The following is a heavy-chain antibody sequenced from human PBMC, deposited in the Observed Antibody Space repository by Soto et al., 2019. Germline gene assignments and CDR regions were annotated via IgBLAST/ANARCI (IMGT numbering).Heavy chain of an antibody. Sequence: GESLKISCAASGFTFSSYGVHWVRQAPGKGLEWVAVISYDGSNKYYADSVKGRFTISRDNSKNTLYLQMNSLRAEDTAVYYCAKGGCSGGSCFTQNYYYYYMDVWGKGTTVTVSS. CDR3: AKGGCSGGSCFTQNYYYYYMDV. V-gene: IGHV3-30*18. D-gene: IGHD2-15*01. CDR2: ISYDGSNK. J-gene: IGHJ6*03. CDR1: GFTFSSYG.